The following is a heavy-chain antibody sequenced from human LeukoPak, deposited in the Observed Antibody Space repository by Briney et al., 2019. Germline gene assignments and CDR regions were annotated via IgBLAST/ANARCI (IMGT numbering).Heavy chain of an antibody. Sequence: GGSLRLSCAASGFTFDDYAMHWVRQAPGKGLEWVSGISWNSGSIGYADSVKGRFTISRDNAKNSLYLQMNSLRAEDTAIYYCAKNGDRGAYCTGGTCYPYFYYYMDVWGKGTTVTV. D-gene: IGHD2-15*01. V-gene: IGHV3-9*01. CDR2: ISWNSGSI. J-gene: IGHJ6*03. CDR1: GFTFDDYA. CDR3: AKNGDRGAYCTGGTCYPYFYYYMDV.